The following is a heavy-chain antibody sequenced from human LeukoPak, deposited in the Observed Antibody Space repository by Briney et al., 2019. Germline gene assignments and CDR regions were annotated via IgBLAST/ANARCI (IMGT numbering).Heavy chain of an antibody. V-gene: IGHV5-10-1*01. D-gene: IGHD6-19*01. CDR1: GYSFTSYW. CDR2: IDPSDSYT. J-gene: IGHJ6*02. CDR3: AARQWYYYGMDV. Sequence: GESLRIDSKGSGYSFTSYWISWVRQMPGKGLEWMGRIDPSDSYTNYSPSFQGHVTISADKSISTAYLQWSSLKASDTAMYYCAARQWYYYGMDVWGQGTTVTVSS.